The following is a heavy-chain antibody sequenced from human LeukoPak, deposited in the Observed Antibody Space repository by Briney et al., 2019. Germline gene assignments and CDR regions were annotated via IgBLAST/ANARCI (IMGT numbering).Heavy chain of an antibody. J-gene: IGHJ5*02. CDR3: ASPRTEAVAAP. Sequence: GGSLRLSCAASGFTFSSYAMSWVRQAPGQGLEWVSAISGSAGSTYYADSVKGRFTISRDNSKNTLYLQMNSLRAEDTAVYYCASPRTEAVAAPWGQGTLVTVSS. CDR2: ISGSAGST. CDR1: GFTFSSYA. D-gene: IGHD6-19*01. V-gene: IGHV3-23*01.